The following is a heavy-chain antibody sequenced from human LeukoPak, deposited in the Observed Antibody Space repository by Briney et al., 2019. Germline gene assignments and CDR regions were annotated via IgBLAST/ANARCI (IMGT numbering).Heavy chain of an antibody. Sequence: ASVKVSCKASGYTFTGYYMHWVRQAPGQGLEWMGWINPNSGGTNYAQKFQGRVTMTRDTSISTAYMELCRLRSDDTAVYYCARAEDIVLMLYAIRHTGFDYGGQGTLVTVS. CDR2: INPNSGGT. D-gene: IGHD2-8*01. CDR3: ARAEDIVLMLYAIRHTGFDY. CDR1: GYTFTGYY. V-gene: IGHV1-2*02. J-gene: IGHJ4*02.